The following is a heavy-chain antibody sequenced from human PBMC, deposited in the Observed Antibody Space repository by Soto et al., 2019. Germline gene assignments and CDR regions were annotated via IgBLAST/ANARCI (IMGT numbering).Heavy chain of an antibody. Sequence: PSETLSLTCTVSGGSISSGGYYWSWIRQHPGKGLEWIGYIYYSGSTYYNPSLKSRVTISVDTSKNQFSLKLSSVTAADTAVYYCARSIVVVVAAPNWFDPWGQGTLVTAPQ. V-gene: IGHV4-31*03. CDR3: ARSIVVVVAAPNWFDP. CDR2: IYYSGST. J-gene: IGHJ5*02. D-gene: IGHD2-15*01. CDR1: GGSISSGGYY.